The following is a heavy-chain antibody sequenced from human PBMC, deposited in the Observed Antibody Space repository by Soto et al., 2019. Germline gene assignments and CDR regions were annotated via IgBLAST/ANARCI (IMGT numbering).Heavy chain of an antibody. CDR1: GFTFSSYA. CDR2: ISYDGSNK. Sequence: QVQLVESGGGVVQPGRSLRLSCAASGFTFSSYAMHWVRQAPGKGLEWVAVISYDGSNKYYADSVKGRFTISRDNSKNTLYLQMNRLRAEDTAVYYCARDKAVRYYYGMDVWGQGTTVTVSS. D-gene: IGHD2-2*01. CDR3: ARDKAVRYYYGMDV. V-gene: IGHV3-30-3*01. J-gene: IGHJ6*02.